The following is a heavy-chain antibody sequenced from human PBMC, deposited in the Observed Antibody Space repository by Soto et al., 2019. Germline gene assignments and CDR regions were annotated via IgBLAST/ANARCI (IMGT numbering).Heavy chain of an antibody. V-gene: IGHV3-7*01. CDR1: GFTFSSYR. J-gene: IGHJ1*01. CDR3: ARELIVGPAEYFQH. CDR2: INQDGSEK. D-gene: IGHD1-26*01. Sequence: GGSLRLSCAVSGFTFSSYRMSWVRQTPGKGLEWVANINQDGSEKYYVDSVKGRFTIFRDNAKNSLYLQMNSLRAEDTAVYYCARELIVGPAEYFQHWGQGTLVTVSS.